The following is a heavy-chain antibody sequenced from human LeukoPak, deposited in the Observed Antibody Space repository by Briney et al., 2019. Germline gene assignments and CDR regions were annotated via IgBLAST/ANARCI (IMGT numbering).Heavy chain of an antibody. Sequence: KPSETLSLTCTVSGGSISSYYWSWIRQPPGKGLEWIGYIYYSGSTNSNPSLKSRVTISVDTSKNQFSLKLSSVTAADTAVYYCARQRGSSGYYTNDYWGQGTLVTVSS. CDR2: IYYSGST. D-gene: IGHD3-22*01. J-gene: IGHJ4*02. CDR1: GGSISSYY. CDR3: ARQRGSSGYYTNDY. V-gene: IGHV4-59*08.